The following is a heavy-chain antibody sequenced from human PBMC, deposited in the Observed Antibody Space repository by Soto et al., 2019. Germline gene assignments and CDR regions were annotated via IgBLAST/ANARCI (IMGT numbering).Heavy chain of an antibody. J-gene: IGHJ4*02. V-gene: IGHV3-48*03. D-gene: IGHD2-15*01. Sequence: VQLVESGGDLVQPGGSLRLSCAASGFTFSSYEMNWVRQAPGKGLEWVSYISSTGTSMDYADSVKGRFTISRDNAKNSLHLKLNSLGDGATAFYSGARETHSIDYWGQGTLV. CDR1: GFTFSSYE. CDR2: ISSTGTSM. CDR3: ARETHSIDY.